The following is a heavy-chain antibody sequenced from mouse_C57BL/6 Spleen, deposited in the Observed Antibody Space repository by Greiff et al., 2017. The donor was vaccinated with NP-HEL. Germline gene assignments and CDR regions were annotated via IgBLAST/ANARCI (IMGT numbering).Heavy chain of an antibody. D-gene: IGHD2-10*02. CDR3: AKGGGLVSIQGAMDY. CDR2: IYPGGGYT. CDR1: GYTFTNYW. V-gene: IGHV1-63*01. Sequence: QVQLQQSGAELVRPGTSVKMSCKASGYTFTNYWIGWAKQRPGHGLEWIGDIYPGGGYTNYNEKFKGKATLTADKSSSTAYMQFNSLTSEDSAIYYGAKGGGLVSIQGAMDYWGQGTSVTVSS. J-gene: IGHJ4*01.